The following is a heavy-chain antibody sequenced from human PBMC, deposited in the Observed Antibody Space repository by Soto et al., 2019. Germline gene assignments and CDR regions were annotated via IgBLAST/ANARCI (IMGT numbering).Heavy chain of an antibody. J-gene: IGHJ5*02. CDR1: GGSIXSGGYS. CDR3: ARDWYYYDSSGSRGVWFDP. CDR2: IYHSGST. D-gene: IGHD3-22*01. V-gene: IGHV4-30-2*01. Sequence: PSETLSLTCAVSGGSIXSGGYSWSWIRQPPGKGLEWIGYIYHSGSTCYNPSLKSRVTISVDRSKNQFSLKLSSVTAADTAVYYCARDWYYYDSSGSRGVWFDPWGQGTLVTVSS.